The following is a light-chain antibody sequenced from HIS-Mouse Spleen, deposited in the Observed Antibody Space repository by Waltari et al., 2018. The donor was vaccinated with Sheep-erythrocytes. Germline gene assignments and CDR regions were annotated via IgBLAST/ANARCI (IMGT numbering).Light chain of an antibody. CDR1: SSDVGSHNL. J-gene: IGLJ3*02. Sequence: QSALTQPASVSGSPGQSLTISCTATSSDVGSHNLVSWYQQHPGKAPKLMIYEGSKRPSGVSNRFSGSKSGNTASLTISGLQAEDEADYYCCSYAGSSTPWVFGGGTKLTVL. CDR2: EGS. CDR3: CSYAGSSTPWV. V-gene: IGLV2-23*01.